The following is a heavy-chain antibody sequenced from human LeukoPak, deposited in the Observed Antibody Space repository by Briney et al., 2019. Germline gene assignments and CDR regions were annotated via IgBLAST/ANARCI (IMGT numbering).Heavy chain of an antibody. CDR1: GGSMSSYF. V-gene: IGHV4-59*01. J-gene: IGHJ4*02. Sequence: SETLSLTCTVSGGSMSSYFWTWIRQPPGKGLEWIGYIYDSGSTNYNPSLKSRVTISVDTSKNQFSLKLSSVTVADTAVYYCARGICSSTNCYNVFDSWGQGSLVTASS. CDR2: IYDSGST. CDR3: ARGICSSTNCYNVFDS. D-gene: IGHD2-2*02.